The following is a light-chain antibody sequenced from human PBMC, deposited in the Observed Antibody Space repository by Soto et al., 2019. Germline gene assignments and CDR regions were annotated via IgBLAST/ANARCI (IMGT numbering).Light chain of an antibody. Sequence: VGLSQSPCTLSLTTGERATLSCRASQSVSRSDLAWYQQKPGQAPRLLIYGASSRATGIPDRFSGSGSGTDFTLTISRMEPEDFAVYYCQQFSSTPSWTFGQGSKVAIK. CDR2: GAS. J-gene: IGKJ1*01. V-gene: IGKV3-20*01. CDR3: QQFSSTPSWT. CDR1: QSVSRSD.